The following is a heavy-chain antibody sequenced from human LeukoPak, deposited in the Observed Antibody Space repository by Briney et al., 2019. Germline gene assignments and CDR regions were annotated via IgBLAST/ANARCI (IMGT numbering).Heavy chain of an antibody. CDR1: GGSISSSNW. V-gene: IGHV4-4*02. D-gene: IGHD4-17*01. CDR2: IYHSGST. CDR3: ARGTTVTEDYYYGMDV. Sequence: SETLPLTCAVSGGSISSSNWWSWVRQPPGKGLEWIGEIYHSGSTNYNPSLKSRVTISVDKSKNQFSLKLSSVTAADTAVYYCARGTTVTEDYYYGMDVWGQGTTVTVSS. J-gene: IGHJ6*02.